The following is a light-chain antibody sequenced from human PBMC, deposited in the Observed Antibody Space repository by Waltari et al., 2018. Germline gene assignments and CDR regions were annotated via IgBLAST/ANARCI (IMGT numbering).Light chain of an antibody. V-gene: IGKV3-20*01. J-gene: IGKJ1*01. CDR2: GAS. CDR1: QSVSKKY. CDR3: HQYGSSPGT. Sequence: EIVLTQSPGTLSLSPGERGTLSCRASQSVSKKYLAWYQQKPGQAPRLLIYGASHRATGIPDRFSGIVSGTDFTLTSSRLEPEDFAVYSCHQYGSSPGTFGQGTKVEIK.